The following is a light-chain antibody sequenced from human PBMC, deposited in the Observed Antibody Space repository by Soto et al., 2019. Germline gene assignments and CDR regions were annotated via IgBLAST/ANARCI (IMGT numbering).Light chain of an antibody. CDR1: QSVSTK. J-gene: IGKJ1*01. V-gene: IGKV3-15*01. Sequence: EIVMTQSPATLSVSPGERATLSCRASQSVSTKLAWYQQKPGQAPRLLIYGASTRATGIPARFSGSGSGTEFTLTISSLQSEDVARYYCQQYNNWRTFGQGTKVEIK. CDR2: GAS. CDR3: QQYNNWRT.